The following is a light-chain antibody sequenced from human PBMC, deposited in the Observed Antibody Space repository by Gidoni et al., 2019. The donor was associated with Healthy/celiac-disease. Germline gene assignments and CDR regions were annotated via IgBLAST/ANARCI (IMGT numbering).Light chain of an antibody. J-gene: IGKJ1*01. CDR2: GAS. Sequence: EIVMTQSPATLSVSPGERATRSCRASQSVSSNLAWYQQKPGQAPRLLISGASTRATGIPARFSGSGSGTEFTLTISSLQSEDFAVYYCQQYNNWLRTFGQGTKVEIK. CDR3: QQYNNWLRT. CDR1: QSVSSN. V-gene: IGKV3-15*01.